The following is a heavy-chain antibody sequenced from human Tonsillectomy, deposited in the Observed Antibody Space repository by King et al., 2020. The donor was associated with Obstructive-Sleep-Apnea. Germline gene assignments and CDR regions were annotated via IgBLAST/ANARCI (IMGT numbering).Heavy chain of an antibody. J-gene: IGHJ4*02. Sequence: GGLVQPGGSLILSCAASGFMFSTYAMNWVRQTPGKGLEWVSGISGGGGSTNYADSVKGRFTISRDNSNNPLFLQMNALRAEDTAIYYCAKDSAGGIIDSWGQGTLVTVSS. CDR2: ISGGGGST. CDR1: GFMFSTYA. V-gene: IGHV3-23*01. D-gene: IGHD3-16*01. CDR3: AKDSAGGIIDS.